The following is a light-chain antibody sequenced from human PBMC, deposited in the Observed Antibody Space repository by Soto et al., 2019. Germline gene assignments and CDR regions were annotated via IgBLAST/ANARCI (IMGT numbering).Light chain of an antibody. J-gene: IGKJ2*01. CDR1: QSVSSSY. CDR2: GAS. Sequence: ELVLTQSPGTLSLSPGERATLSCRASQSVSSSYLGWYQQKPGQAPRLLIYGASSRATGIPARFSGSGSGTDFTLTISSLEPEDFAVYYCQQYIDWPPYTFGQGTKVDI. V-gene: IGKV3-20*01. CDR3: QQYIDWPPYT.